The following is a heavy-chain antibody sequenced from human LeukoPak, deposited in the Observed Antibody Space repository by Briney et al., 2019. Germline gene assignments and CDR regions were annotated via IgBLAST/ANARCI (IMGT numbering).Heavy chain of an antibody. J-gene: IGHJ4*02. D-gene: IGHD3-10*01. CDR2: ISYDGSNK. Sequence: GGSLRLSCAASGLTFSSYAMHWVRQAPGKGLEWVAVISYDGSNKYYADSVKGRFTISRDNSKNTLYLQMNSLRAEDTAVYYCASYGSGSYYTGYWGQGTLVTVSS. V-gene: IGHV3-30*04. CDR1: GLTFSSYA. CDR3: ASYGSGSYYTGY.